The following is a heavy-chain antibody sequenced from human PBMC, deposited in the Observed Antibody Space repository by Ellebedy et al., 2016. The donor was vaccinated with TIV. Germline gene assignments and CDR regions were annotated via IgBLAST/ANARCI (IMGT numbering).Heavy chain of an antibody. CDR2: ISSDGSYT. D-gene: IGHD6-19*01. Sequence: PGGSLRLSCTASGFTFSSHWMHWVRQAPGKGLVWVSRISSDGSYTSYADSVKGRFTISRDNAKNSLYLQMNSLRVEDTALYYCAKDIAPVAVPNTCFDYWGQGTLVTVSS. J-gene: IGHJ4*02. CDR1: GFTFSSHW. CDR3: AKDIAPVAVPNTCFDY. V-gene: IGHV3-74*01.